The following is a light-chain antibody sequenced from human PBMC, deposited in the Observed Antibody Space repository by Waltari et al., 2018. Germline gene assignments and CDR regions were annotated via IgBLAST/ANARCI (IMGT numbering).Light chain of an antibody. Sequence: DVAMTQSPDSLAVSLGERATINCKSSQSVLYSSNNKNYLAWFQKKPGQPPKLLIYWASTRESGVPDRFSGSGSGTDFTLTISSLQAEDVAVYYCQQYYTSPQTFGQGTKLEIK. V-gene: IGKV4-1*01. CDR1: QSVLYSSNNKNY. J-gene: IGKJ2*01. CDR3: QQYYTSPQT. CDR2: WAS.